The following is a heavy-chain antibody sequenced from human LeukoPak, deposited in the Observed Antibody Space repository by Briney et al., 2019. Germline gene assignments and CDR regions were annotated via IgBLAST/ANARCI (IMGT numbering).Heavy chain of an antibody. V-gene: IGHV3-30*18. Sequence: GGSLRLSCAASGFTFSSYGMHWVRQAPGKGLEWVAVISYDGSNKYYADSVKGRFTISRDNSKNTLYLQMNSLRAEDTAVYYCAKDPRIAAAGTAAPPFDPWGQGTLVTVSS. D-gene: IGHD6-13*01. CDR1: GFTFSSYG. CDR2: ISYDGSNK. J-gene: IGHJ5*02. CDR3: AKDPRIAAAGTAAPPFDP.